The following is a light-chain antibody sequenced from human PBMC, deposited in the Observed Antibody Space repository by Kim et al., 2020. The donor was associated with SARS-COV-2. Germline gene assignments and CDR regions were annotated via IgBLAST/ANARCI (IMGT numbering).Light chain of an antibody. V-gene: IGLV3-1*01. CDR1: KSGDKY. CDR3: QAWDSNTGVV. J-gene: IGLJ2*01. Sequence: VSPAQTASITGSGDKSGDKYVCWYQQKPGQSPVLVIYHNSQLPSGIPERFSGANSGNTATLTIRGTQAMEEADYYWQAWDSNTGVVFGGGTQLTVL. CDR2: HNS.